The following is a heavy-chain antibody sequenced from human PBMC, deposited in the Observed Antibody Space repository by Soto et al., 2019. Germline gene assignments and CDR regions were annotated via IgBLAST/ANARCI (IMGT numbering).Heavy chain of an antibody. CDR1: GGSISSSSYY. V-gene: IGHV4-39*01. Sequence: SETLSLTCTVSGGSISSSSYYWGWIRRPPGKGLEWIGSIYYSGSTYYNPSLKSRVTISVDTSKNQFSLKLSSVTAADTAVYYCARHDLGYCSGGSCYSEAFDIWGQGTMVTVSS. D-gene: IGHD2-15*01. CDR3: ARHDLGYCSGGSCYSEAFDI. CDR2: IYYSGST. J-gene: IGHJ3*02.